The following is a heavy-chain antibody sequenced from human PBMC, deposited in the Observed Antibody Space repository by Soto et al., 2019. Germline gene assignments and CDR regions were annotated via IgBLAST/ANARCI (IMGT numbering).Heavy chain of an antibody. D-gene: IGHD6-13*01. Sequence: QVQLQESGPGLVKPSQTLSLTCTVSGGSISSGGYYWSWIRQHPGKGLEWIGYIYYSGSTYYNPSLRCRVTVPVDTSKHQFSLKLSSVTAADTAVYYCARDRAGALYFDYWGQGTLVIVSS. CDR3: ARDRAGALYFDY. J-gene: IGHJ4*02. V-gene: IGHV4-31*03. CDR1: GGSISSGGYY. CDR2: IYYSGST.